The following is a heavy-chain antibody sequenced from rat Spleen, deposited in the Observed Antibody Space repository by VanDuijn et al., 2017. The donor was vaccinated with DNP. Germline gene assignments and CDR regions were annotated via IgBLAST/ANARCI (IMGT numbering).Heavy chain of an antibody. CDR1: GFMFDNHW. J-gene: IGHJ4*01. V-gene: IGHV5-31*01. CDR3: VRKGAYRGAMDA. D-gene: IGHD1-4*01. CDR2: ITTDGGST. Sequence: EVQLVESGGDLVQPGRSLKLSCVASGFMFDNHWMIWIRQVPGKGLEWVASITTDGGSTSYGDSVKGRFTISRDNAKSTLYLQMNSLRSEDMATYYCVRKGAYRGAMDAWGQGTSVTVSS.